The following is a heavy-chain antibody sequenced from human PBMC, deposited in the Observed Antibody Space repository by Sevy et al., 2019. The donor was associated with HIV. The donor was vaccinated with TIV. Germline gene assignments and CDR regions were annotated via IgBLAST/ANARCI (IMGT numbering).Heavy chain of an antibody. Sequence: GGSLRLSCAASGFTFSYAWMSWVRQAPGKGLEWLGHIKSKADGGTTDYAAPVKGRFTISRDDSKNTLYLQMNSLKTEDTAVYYCSTDPIIVLLVTDGMDVWGQGTTVTVSS. CDR2: IKSKADGGTT. D-gene: IGHD2-21*02. V-gene: IGHV3-15*01. CDR3: STDPIIVLLVTDGMDV. J-gene: IGHJ6*02. CDR1: GFTFSYAW.